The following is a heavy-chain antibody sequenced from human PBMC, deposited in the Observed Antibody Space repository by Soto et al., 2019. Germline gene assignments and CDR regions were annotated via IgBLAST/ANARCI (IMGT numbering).Heavy chain of an antibody. V-gene: IGHV4-59*08. CDR2: IYYIGST. CDR1: GDSISRYY. J-gene: IGHJ5*02. Sequence: QVQLQESGPGLVKPSETLSLTCTVSGDSISRYYWSWIRQPPGKGLEWIGYIYYIGSTTYNPSLRRRVTIPVDMSKNQFSLKLTSVTAAATDVYYCARHRTVYYRGSRPDWFDPWGQGTLVTVSS. D-gene: IGHD3-10*01. CDR3: ARHRTVYYRGSRPDWFDP.